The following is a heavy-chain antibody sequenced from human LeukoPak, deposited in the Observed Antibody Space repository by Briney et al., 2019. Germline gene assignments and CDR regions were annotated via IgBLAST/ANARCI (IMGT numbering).Heavy chain of an antibody. Sequence: GASVKVSCKASGYTFTSYYMHWVRQAPGQGLEWMGIINPSGGSTSHAQKFQGRVNMTRDMSTSTVYMELSSLGSEDTAVYYCARGPGDIFDIWGQGTIVTVSS. CDR2: INPSGGST. CDR3: ARGPGDIFDI. V-gene: IGHV1-46*01. D-gene: IGHD2-15*01. J-gene: IGHJ3*02. CDR1: GYTFTSYY.